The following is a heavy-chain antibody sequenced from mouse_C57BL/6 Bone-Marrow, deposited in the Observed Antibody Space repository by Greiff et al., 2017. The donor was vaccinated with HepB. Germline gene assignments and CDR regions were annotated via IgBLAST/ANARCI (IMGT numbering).Heavy chain of an antibody. CDR2: ISSGGSYT. V-gene: IGHV5-6*02. D-gene: IGHD3-3*01. J-gene: IGHJ2*01. CDR1: GFTFSSYG. Sequence: EVKLVESGGDLVKPGGSLKLSCAASGFTFSSYGMSWVRQTPDKRLEWVATISSGGSYTYSPDSVKGRFTISRDNAKNTLYLQMSSLKSEDTAMYYCARGGWTGDYWGQGTTRTVSS. CDR3: ARGGWTGDY.